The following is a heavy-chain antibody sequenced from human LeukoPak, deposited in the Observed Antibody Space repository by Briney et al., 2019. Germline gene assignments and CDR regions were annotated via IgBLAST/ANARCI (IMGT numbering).Heavy chain of an antibody. V-gene: IGHV4-34*01. CDR2: INHSGST. CDR3: ARGRYGTVSRGWFDP. J-gene: IGHJ5*02. D-gene: IGHD1-1*01. CDR1: GGSFSGYY. Sequence: SETLSLTCAVYGGSFSGYYWSWIRQPPGKGLEWIGEINHSGSTNYNPSLKSRVTISVDTSKNQFSLKLSSVTAADTAVYYCARGRYGTVSRGWFDPWGQGTLVTVSS.